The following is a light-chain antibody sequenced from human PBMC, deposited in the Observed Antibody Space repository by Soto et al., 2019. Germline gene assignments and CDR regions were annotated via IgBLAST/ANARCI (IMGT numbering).Light chain of an antibody. CDR3: QKDNSAPLT. V-gene: IGKV1-27*01. J-gene: IGKJ4*01. CDR2: AAS. Sequence: IRMTKTPSSLSASXXDIVDITCRASQGISDYLAWYQQKPGKVPKVLIYAASTLQSGVPSRFSGSGFGTDFTLTISNLQPEDVATYYCQKDNSAPLTFGEGTKVDIK. CDR1: QGISDY.